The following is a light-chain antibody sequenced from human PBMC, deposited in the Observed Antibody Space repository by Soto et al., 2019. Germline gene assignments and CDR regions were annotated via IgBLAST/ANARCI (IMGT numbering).Light chain of an antibody. CDR3: SSYAGSNNLYV. CDR1: SSDIGVYNY. J-gene: IGLJ1*01. CDR2: EVS. V-gene: IGLV2-8*01. Sequence: QSALTQPPSASGSPGQSVTISCTGTSSDIGVYNYVSWYQQHPGKAPKLMIYEVSERPSGVPDRFSGSKSGNTASLTVSGLQTEDEADYYCSSYAGSNNLYVFGTGTK.